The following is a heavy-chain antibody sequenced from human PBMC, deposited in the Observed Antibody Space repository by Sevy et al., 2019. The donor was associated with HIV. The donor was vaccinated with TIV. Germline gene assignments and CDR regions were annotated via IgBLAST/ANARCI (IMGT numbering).Heavy chain of an antibody. Sequence: GGSLRLSCVASGSSFGIHWMSWVRQAPGKGLEWVAKINQDGGQKYYVDSVKGRFTISRDNAKGPPYLQMNSLRVEDTALYYCARDPDPVPGVAFDVWGQGTMVTVSS. CDR1: GSSFGIHW. V-gene: IGHV3-7*01. J-gene: IGHJ3*01. CDR2: INQDGGQK. CDR3: ARDPDPVPGVAFDV.